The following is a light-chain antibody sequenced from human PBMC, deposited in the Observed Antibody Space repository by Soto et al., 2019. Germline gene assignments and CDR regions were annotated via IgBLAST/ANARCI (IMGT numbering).Light chain of an antibody. CDR3: QQYHNWPIT. CDR2: DAS. J-gene: IGKJ5*01. V-gene: IGKV3-11*01. CDR1: QSVSSY. Sequence: EIVLTQSPSTLSLSPGERATLSCRASQSVSSYLAWYQQKPGQAPRLLIYDASKRATGIPARFSGSGSGTDFTLTISGLQSEDFAVYSCQQYHNWPITFGQGTRLEIK.